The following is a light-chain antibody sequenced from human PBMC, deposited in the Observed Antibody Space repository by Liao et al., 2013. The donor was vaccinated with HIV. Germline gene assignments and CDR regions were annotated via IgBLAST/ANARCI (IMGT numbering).Light chain of an antibody. J-gene: IGLJ1*01. CDR2: SDA. Sequence: SYVLTQPPSLSVAPGTTARITCGGSNIGSKTVHWYQQQPGQAPVLVIYSDAERPSGIPERFAGSNSANTATLTISRVEAGDEADYYCQVWDSSSDQYVFGTGSKVTVL. V-gene: IGLV3-21*04. CDR1: NIGSKT. CDR3: QVWDSSSDQYV.